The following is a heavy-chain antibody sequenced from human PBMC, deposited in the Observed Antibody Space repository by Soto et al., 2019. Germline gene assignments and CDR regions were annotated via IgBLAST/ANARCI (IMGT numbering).Heavy chain of an antibody. Sequence: QLHLVHYGAVVKKPGASLTVSCSASGYPVTAYYMHWVRQAPGRGLEWMGGINPATGAAKYTQTFHGRVTMTRDTSTSTVFMELSGLTSEDTAVSYCARGGGVGVAGSAAFDMWGQGTLVTVSS. CDR3: ARGGGVGVAGSAAFDM. D-gene: IGHD3-3*01. J-gene: IGHJ3*02. CDR2: INPATGAA. V-gene: IGHV1-2*02. CDR1: GYPVTAYY.